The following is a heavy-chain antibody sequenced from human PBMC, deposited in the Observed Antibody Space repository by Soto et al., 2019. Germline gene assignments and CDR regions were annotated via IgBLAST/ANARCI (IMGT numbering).Heavy chain of an antibody. V-gene: IGHV4-30-4*01. CDR3: ARGAMPLTKDGYLDL. CDR2: IFDSGST. Sequence: SETLSLTCSVSGGSISGGVHSWSWIRQPPGKGLEWIGHIFDSGSTYYNPSLKSRLTISVDTSKNQFSLRLSSVTAADTPVYYCARGAMPLTKDGYLDLGGRDTLDTAFS. J-gene: IGHJ2*01. D-gene: IGHD2-2*01. CDR1: GGSISGGVHS.